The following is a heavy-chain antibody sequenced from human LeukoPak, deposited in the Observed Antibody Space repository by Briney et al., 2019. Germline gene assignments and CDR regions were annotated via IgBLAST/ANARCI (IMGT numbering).Heavy chain of an antibody. Sequence: ASVKVSCKASGYTFTSCGISWVRQAPGQGLEWMGWISAYNGNTNYVQKLRGRVTMTTDTSTSTAYMELRGLRSDDTAVYYCARDLDGSGSYYTDYWGQGTLVTVSS. J-gene: IGHJ4*02. D-gene: IGHD3-10*01. CDR3: ARDLDGSGSYYTDY. V-gene: IGHV1-18*01. CDR1: GYTFTSCG. CDR2: ISAYNGNT.